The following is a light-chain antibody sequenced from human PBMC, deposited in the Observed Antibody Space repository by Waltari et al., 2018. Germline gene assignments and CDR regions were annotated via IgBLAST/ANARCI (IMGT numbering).Light chain of an antibody. CDR2: DVT. V-gene: IGLV2-8*01. CDR1: SSDVGTYNY. CDR3: ASYAGSSDFVM. J-gene: IGLJ3*02. Sequence: QSALTQPPSASGSPGQSVTISCTGTSSDVGTYNYVSWYQQRPGEVPRLIIYDVTKRPSGVPDRFSGSKSGNTASLTVSGLQAEDEGDYYCASYAGSSDFVMFGGGTKVTVL.